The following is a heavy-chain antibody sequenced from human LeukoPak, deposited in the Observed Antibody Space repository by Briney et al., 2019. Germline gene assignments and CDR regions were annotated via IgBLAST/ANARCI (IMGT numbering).Heavy chain of an antibody. D-gene: IGHD1-26*01. CDR1: GFTFSSYG. CDR2: IRYDGSNK. J-gene: IGHJ4*02. V-gene: IGHV3-30*02. CDR3: ARDFGSYYDAFDY. Sequence: GGSLRLSCAASGFTFSSYGMHWVRQAPGKGLEWVAFIRYDGSNKYYADSVKGRFTISRDNSKNTLYLQMNSLRAEDTAVYYCARDFGSYYDAFDYWGQGTLVTVSS.